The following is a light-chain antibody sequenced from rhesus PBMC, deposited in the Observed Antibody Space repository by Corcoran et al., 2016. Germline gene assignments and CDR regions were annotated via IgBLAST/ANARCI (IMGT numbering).Light chain of an antibody. V-gene: IGLV2-23*01. CDR2: GVS. CDR1: RSDIGGSNY. CDR3: SSYAGSNTFV. Sequence: QSAPTQPPSVSGSPGQSVTISSTGTRSDIGGSNYVSWYQQPPGKAPKLMIYGVSNRPSGVSDRFSGSKSGNTASLTISGLQAEDEADYYCSSYAGSNTFVFGSGTKLTVL. J-gene: IGLJ6*01.